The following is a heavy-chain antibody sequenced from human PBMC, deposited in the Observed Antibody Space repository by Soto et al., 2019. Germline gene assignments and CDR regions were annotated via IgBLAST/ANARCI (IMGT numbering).Heavy chain of an antibody. CDR1: GYTFTSYY. J-gene: IGHJ5*02. V-gene: IGHV1-46*01. CDR3: AREGIAANWFDP. Sequence: ASVKVSCKASGYTFTSYYMHCVRQAPGQGLEWMGIINPSGGSTSYAQKFQGRVTMTRDTSTSTVYVELSSLRSEDTAVYYCAREGIAANWFDPWGQGTLVTVS. CDR2: INPSGGST. D-gene: IGHD6-13*01.